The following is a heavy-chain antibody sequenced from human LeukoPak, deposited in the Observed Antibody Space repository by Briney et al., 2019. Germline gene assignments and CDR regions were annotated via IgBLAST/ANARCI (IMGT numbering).Heavy chain of an antibody. CDR1: GYTFTSYY. CDR3: ARGGSVSDPPFGY. V-gene: IGHV1-2*02. Sequence: GASVKVSCKASGYTFTSYYIHWMRQAPGQGLEWMGWIIPNTGATNYAQKFQGRVTMTRDTSISTAYMELSSLRSDDTAVYYCARGGSVSDPPFGYWGQGTLVTVSS. D-gene: IGHD5/OR15-5a*01. J-gene: IGHJ4*02. CDR2: IIPNTGAT.